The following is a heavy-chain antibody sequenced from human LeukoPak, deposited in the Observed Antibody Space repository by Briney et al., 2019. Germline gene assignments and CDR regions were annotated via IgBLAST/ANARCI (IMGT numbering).Heavy chain of an antibody. CDR2: IRYDGSNK. V-gene: IGHV3-30*02. D-gene: IGHD3-3*01. CDR1: GFTFSSYG. J-gene: IGHJ4*02. CDR3: ARVGVAFDY. Sequence: GGSLRLSCAASGFTFSSYGMHWVRQAPGKGLEWVAFIRYDGSNKYYADSVKGRFTISRDNAKSSLYLQMNSLRAEDTAVYYCARVGVAFDYWGQGTLVTVSS.